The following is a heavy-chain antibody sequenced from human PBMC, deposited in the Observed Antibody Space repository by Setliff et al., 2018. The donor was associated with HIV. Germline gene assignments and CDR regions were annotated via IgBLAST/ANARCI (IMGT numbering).Heavy chain of an antibody. CDR1: GFTFDFYA. V-gene: IGHV3-23*01. CDR3: ASGYSSSSPRRDY. D-gene: IGHD6-6*01. Sequence: GGSLRLSCAASGFTFDFYAMTWVRQAPGKGLEWISYISSSGSTTYYADSVKGRFTISRDNSKNTLNLQMNSLRAEDTAVYYCASGYSSSSPRRDYWGQGTLVTVSS. CDR2: ISSSGSTT. J-gene: IGHJ4*02.